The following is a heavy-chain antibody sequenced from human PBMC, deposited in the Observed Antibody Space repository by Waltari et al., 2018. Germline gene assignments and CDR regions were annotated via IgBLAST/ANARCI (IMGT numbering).Heavy chain of an antibody. CDR2: IYVNSAST. V-gene: IGHV4-39*07. Sequence: QVQLQESGPGLVKPSETLSLTCAVSGGSISDSYYWNWIRQPPGKGLEWIGNIYVNSASTYYNPSLKSRVTISKDTSKNQFFLKLSSVTAADTAVYYCARDLRYSSGWSGPLDVWGRAVLVTVSS. CDR1: GGSISDSYY. CDR3: ARDLRYSSGWSGPLDV. D-gene: IGHD6-13*01. J-gene: IGHJ4*02.